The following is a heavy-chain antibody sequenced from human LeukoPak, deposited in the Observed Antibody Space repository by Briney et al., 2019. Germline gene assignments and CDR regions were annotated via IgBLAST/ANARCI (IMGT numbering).Heavy chain of an antibody. J-gene: IGHJ4*02. CDR3: ARFTELERSGDY. CDR2: ISFDGTDA. CDR1: GFTFSSYA. D-gene: IGHD1-1*01. V-gene: IGHV3-30*04. Sequence: GGSLRLSCAASGFTFSSYAIHWVRQAPGKGLEWVAVISFDGTDAFYADSVKGRFTISRDNSKNTLYLQMNSLRSDDTAVYYCARFTELERSGDYWGQGTLVTVSS.